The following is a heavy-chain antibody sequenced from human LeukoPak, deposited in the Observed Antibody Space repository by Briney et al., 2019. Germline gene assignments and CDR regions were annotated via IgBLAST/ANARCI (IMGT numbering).Heavy chain of an antibody. CDR3: ARWGSGYGGNPDALDI. CDR2: IYHSGST. D-gene: IGHD4-23*01. V-gene: IGHV4-4*02. CDR1: GGSISSPIW. J-gene: IGHJ3*02. Sequence: SGTLSLTCAVSGGSISSPIWWSWVRQPPGKGLEWIGEIYHSGSTSYNPSLKSRVIISVDKSKNQFSLNLNSMTAADTGIYYCARWGSGYGGNPDALDIWGQGTMVTVSS.